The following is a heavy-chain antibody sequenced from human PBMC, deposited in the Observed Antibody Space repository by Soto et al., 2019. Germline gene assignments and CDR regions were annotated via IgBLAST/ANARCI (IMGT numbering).Heavy chain of an antibody. J-gene: IGHJ4*02. D-gene: IGHD6-13*01. CDR1: GFTFSSYS. CDR3: ARDPSPRIAAAGWARNYFDY. CDR2: ISSSSSTI. V-gene: IGHV3-48*02. Sequence: GGSLRLSCAASGFTFSSYSMNWVRQAPGKGLEWVSYISSSSSTIYYADSVKGRFTISRDNAKNSLYLQMNSLRDEDTAVYYCARDPSPRIAAAGWARNYFDYWGQGTLVTVSS.